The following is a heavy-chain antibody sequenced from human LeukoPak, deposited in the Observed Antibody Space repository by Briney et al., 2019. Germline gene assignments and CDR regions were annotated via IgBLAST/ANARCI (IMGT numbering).Heavy chain of an antibody. CDR1: GGSISSYY. D-gene: IGHD5-12*01. V-gene: IGHV4-34*01. J-gene: IGHJ5*02. CDR2: INHSGST. CDR3: AREGGPWLRLNKFWFDP. Sequence: SETLSLTCTVSGGSISSYYWSWIRQPPGKGLEWIGEINHSGSTNYNPSLKSRVIISVDTSKNQFSLKLSSVTAADTAVYYCAREGGPWLRLNKFWFDPWGQGTLVTVSS.